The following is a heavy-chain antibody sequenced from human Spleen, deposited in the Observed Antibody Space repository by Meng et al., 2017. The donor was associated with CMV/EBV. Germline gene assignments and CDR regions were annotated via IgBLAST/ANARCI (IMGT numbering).Heavy chain of an antibody. CDR2: ISGSAGST. D-gene: IGHD3-3*01. V-gene: IGHV3-23*01. J-gene: IGHJ4*02. Sequence: GESLKISCVVSGFTFSSYTMNWVRQAPGKGLEWVSLISGSAGSTKYADSVRGRFTISRHNSKNTLYLQMNSLRAEDTAVYYCAKRPGSGSYNKKYFDYWGQGALVTVSS. CDR3: AKRPGSGSYNKKYFDY. CDR1: GFTFSSYT.